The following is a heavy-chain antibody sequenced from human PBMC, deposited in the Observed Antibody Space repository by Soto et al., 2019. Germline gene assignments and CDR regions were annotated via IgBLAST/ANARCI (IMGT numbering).Heavy chain of an antibody. V-gene: IGHV3-23*01. Sequence: EVQLLDSGGGLVQPGGSLRLSCEASGFTFSNYAMNWVRQAPGKGLEWVLGISGGGDNTYYADSVKGRFTIYRDNCKNAVFLQMNSLRAEDTVVYYCAKERLARGFDYWGEGTLVTVSS. J-gene: IGHJ4*02. D-gene: IGHD6-25*01. CDR3: AKERLARGFDY. CDR2: ISGGGDNT. CDR1: GFTFSNYA.